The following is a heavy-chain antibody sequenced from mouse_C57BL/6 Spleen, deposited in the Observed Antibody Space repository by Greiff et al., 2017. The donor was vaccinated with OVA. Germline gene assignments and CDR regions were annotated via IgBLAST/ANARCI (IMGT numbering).Heavy chain of an antibody. CDR3: THYGNFLDDY. CDR1: GFNIKDDY. J-gene: IGHJ2*01. V-gene: IGHV14-4*01. CDR2: IDPENGDT. Sequence: VQLQQSGAELVRPGASVKLSCTASGFNIKDDYMHWVKQRPEQGLEWIGWIDPENGDTEYASKFQGKATITADTSSNTAYLQLRSLTSEDTAVYYCTHYGNFLDDYWGKGTTLTVSS. D-gene: IGHD2-1*01.